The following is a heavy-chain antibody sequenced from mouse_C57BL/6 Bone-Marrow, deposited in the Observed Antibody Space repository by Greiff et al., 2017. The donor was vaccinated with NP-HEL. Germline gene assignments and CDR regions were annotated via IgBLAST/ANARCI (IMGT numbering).Heavy chain of an antibody. V-gene: IGHV1-63*01. CDR1: GYTFTNYW. D-gene: IGHD1-1*01. CDR2: IYPGGGYT. Sequence: QVQLQQSGAELVRPGTSVKMSCKASGYTFTNYWIGWAKQRPGHGLEWIGDIYPGGGYTNYNEKFKGKATLTADKSSSAAYMQFSSLTSEDSAIYYCARCHYYGSSSYAMDYWGQGTSVTVSS. J-gene: IGHJ4*01. CDR3: ARCHYYGSSSYAMDY.